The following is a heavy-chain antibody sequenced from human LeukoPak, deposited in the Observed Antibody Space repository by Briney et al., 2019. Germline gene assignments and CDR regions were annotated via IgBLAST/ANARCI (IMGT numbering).Heavy chain of an antibody. V-gene: IGHV3-23*01. CDR1: GFTFSSYA. CDR2: ISGSGGST. CDR3: ASPERVWGSYPRN. J-gene: IGHJ4*02. D-gene: IGHD3-16*02. Sequence: GGSLRLSCAASGFTFSSYAMSWVRQAPGKGLEWVSAISGSGGSTYYADSVKGRFTISRDNSRNTLFLQMNSLRAEDTAVYYCASPERVWGSYPRNWGQGTLVTVSS.